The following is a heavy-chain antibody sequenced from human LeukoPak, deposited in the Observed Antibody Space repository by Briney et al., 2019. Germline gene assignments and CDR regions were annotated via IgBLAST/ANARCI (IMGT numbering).Heavy chain of an antibody. CDR2: ISSSSSYT. CDR3: ARMDIVVVGQGYFHY. CDR1: GFTFSDYY. Sequence: PGGSLRPSCAASGFTFSDYYMSWIRQAPGKGLEWVSYISSSSSYTNYADSVKGRFTISRDNAKNSLYLQMNSLRAEDTAVYYCARMDIVVVGQGYFHYWGQGTLVTVSS. D-gene: IGHD3-22*01. J-gene: IGHJ4*02. V-gene: IGHV3-11*03.